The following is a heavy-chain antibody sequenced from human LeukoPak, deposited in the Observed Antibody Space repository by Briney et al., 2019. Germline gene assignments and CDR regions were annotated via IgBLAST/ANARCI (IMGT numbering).Heavy chain of an antibody. D-gene: IGHD4-23*01. V-gene: IGHV3-30-3*01. Sequence: PGRSLRLSCAASGFTFSSYAMHWVRQAPGKGLEWVAVISYDGSNKYYADSVKGRFTISRDNSKNTLYLQMNSLRAEDTAVYYCARDLGRHDDYGGNRTDYWGQGTLVTVSS. CDR3: ARDLGRHDDYGGNRTDY. CDR1: GFTFSSYA. CDR2: ISYDGSNK. J-gene: IGHJ4*02.